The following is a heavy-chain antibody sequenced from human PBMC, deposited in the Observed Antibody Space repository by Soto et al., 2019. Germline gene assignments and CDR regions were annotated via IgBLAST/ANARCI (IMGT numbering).Heavy chain of an antibody. V-gene: IGHV4-59*01. D-gene: IGHD4-4*01. CDR1: GVSISTYY. J-gene: IGHJ3*02. Sequence: QVQLQESGPGLVKPSETLSLTCTVSGVSISTYYWTRIRQPPGKGLEWIGQVFYSGNTNYNPSLKRRGTISVDASSNQFSPRLSSVTAADTAMYYCASRDYNDAFEIWGQGTLVTVSS. CDR3: ASRDYNDAFEI. CDR2: VFYSGNT.